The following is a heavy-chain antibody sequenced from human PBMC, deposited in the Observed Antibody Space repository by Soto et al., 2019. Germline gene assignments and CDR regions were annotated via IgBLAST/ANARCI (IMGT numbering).Heavy chain of an antibody. CDR1: GLTFSTNA. V-gene: IGHV3-21*01. CDR2: ISSGSSYT. J-gene: IGHJ5*02. Sequence: GGSLRLSCAASGLTFSTNAMNWVRQAPGKGLEWVSSISSGSSYTYYADSLKGRFTISRDNAKNSLYLQMNSLRVEDTAVYYCAAMVSNWFDPWGQGTLVTVSS. D-gene: IGHD5-18*01. CDR3: AAMVSNWFDP.